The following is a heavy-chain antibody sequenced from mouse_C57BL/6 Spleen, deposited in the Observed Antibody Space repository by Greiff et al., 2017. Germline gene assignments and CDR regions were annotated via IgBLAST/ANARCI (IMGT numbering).Heavy chain of an antibody. V-gene: IGHV1-52*01. Sequence: VQLQQSGAELVRPGSSVKLSCKASGYTFTSYWMHWVKQRPIQGLEWIGNIDPSDSDTHYNQKFKDKATLTVDKSSSTAYMQLSSLTSEDSAVDYCARVGERWSPYAMDYWGQGTSVTVSS. CDR1: GYTFTSYW. J-gene: IGHJ4*01. CDR2: IDPSDSDT. D-gene: IGHD2-3*01. CDR3: ARVGERWSPYAMDY.